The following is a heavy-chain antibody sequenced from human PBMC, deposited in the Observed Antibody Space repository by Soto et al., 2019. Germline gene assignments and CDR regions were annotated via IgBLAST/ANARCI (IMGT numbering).Heavy chain of an antibody. CDR3: AKSYWPSINAVLTSAIDH. D-gene: IGHD2-2*01. CDR1: GLTFNSYG. Sequence: GGSLRLSCAASGLTFNSYGMYWIRQAPGKGLEWVAGLAYHGRNEYYAHSVKGRFTTSRDNSNSTLFLQMNSLRPEDTAVYYCAKSYWPSINAVLTSAIDHWGRGTLVTVSS. J-gene: IGHJ4*02. V-gene: IGHV3-30*18. CDR2: LAYHGRNE.